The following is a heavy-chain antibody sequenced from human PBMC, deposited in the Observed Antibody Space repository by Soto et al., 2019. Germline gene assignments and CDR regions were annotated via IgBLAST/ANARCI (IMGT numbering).Heavy chain of an antibody. J-gene: IGHJ6*02. V-gene: IGHV1-18*04. CDR1: GYTFTNYC. D-gene: IGHD2-2*01. CDR2: ISAYNGNR. CDR3: ARYCSSTSCNLIYNYYGIDV. Sequence: ASVNVSCKSSGYTFTNYCIIWGRQAPGQGLECMGWISAYNGNRNFAQKLQGRVTMTTETSTSTAYMELRSLRSDDTAVYYCARYCSSTSCNLIYNYYGIDVWGQGTTVTVSS.